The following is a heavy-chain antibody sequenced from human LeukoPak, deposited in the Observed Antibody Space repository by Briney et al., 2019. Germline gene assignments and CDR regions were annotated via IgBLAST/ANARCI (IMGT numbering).Heavy chain of an antibody. D-gene: IGHD3-22*01. Sequence: GGSLRLSCAASGFTFSTYSMSWVRQAPGKGLEWVSSISSSSSYIYYADSVKGRFTISRDNAKNSLYLQMNSLRAEDTAVYYCARGPTYYATSGFYSEYWGQRTLVTVSS. CDR2: ISSSSSYI. J-gene: IGHJ4*02. CDR1: GFTFSTYS. CDR3: ARGPTYYATSGFYSEY. V-gene: IGHV3-21*01.